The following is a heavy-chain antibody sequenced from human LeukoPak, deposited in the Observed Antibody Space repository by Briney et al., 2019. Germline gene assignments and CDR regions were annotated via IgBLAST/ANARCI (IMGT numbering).Heavy chain of an antibody. CDR2: IKQDGNEK. CDR3: AKIEYSRSSLSYFDY. CDR1: GFTFSTYW. Sequence: PGGSLRLSCAASGFTFSTYWMSWVRQAPGKGLEWVANIKQDGNEKYYVDSVKGRFTISRDNAKNSLYLQMNDLRAEDTAVYYCAKIEYSRSSLSYFDYWGQGTLVTVSS. J-gene: IGHJ4*02. D-gene: IGHD6-6*01. V-gene: IGHV3-7*01.